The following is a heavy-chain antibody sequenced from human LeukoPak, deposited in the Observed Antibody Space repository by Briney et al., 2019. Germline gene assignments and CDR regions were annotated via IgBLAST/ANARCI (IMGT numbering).Heavy chain of an antibody. CDR3: ARGHDSIKTFGEVIKSRTRWFDP. D-gene: IGHD3-3*01. V-gene: IGHV4-38-2*02. CDR2: MYHSGST. J-gene: IGHJ5*02. CDR1: GYSISSGYY. Sequence: SETLSLTCTVSGYSISSGYYWGWIRQPPGKGLEWIGTMYHSGSTNYNPSLKSRVTISVDTSKNQFSLKLSSVTAADTAVYFCARGHDSIKTFGEVIKSRTRWFDPWGQGTLVTVSS.